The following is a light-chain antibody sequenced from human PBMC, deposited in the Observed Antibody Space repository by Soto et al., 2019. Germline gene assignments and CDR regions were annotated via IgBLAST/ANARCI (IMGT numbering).Light chain of an antibody. J-gene: IGKJ5*01. CDR1: QSVNSN. CDR3: QQRHMWPIT. CDR2: GAS. V-gene: IGKV3-15*01. Sequence: EIMMTQSPVTLSVSPGERATLSCRASQSVNSNLAWYQQKPGQAPRLLISGASTRATGIPASFIGNGSGTEFPLTASSLQPEDFAVYYCQQRHMWPITFGQGTRLEIK.